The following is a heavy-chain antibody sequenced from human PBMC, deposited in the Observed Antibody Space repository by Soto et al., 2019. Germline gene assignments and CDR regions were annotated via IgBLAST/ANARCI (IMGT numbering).Heavy chain of an antibody. Sequence: LRLSCAASGFNFYNYAMTWVRQAPGKGLEWVSGISGDGTRTYYGDSVKGRFTISRDNSKNTVFLQMNSLRAEDTALYYCVKDLRPNRGWFGPWGQGTRVTVSS. CDR1: GFNFYNYA. CDR2: ISGDGTRT. J-gene: IGHJ5*02. V-gene: IGHV3-23*01. CDR3: VKDLRPNRGWFGP. D-gene: IGHD3-3*01.